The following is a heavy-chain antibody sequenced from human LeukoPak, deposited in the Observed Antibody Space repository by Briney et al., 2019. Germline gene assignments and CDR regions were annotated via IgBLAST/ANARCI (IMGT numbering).Heavy chain of an antibody. J-gene: IGHJ3*02. D-gene: IGHD6-19*01. CDR2: ISSSSSYI. V-gene: IGHV3-21*01. CDR1: GFTFSSYS. CDR3: ARPGQQWLNGAFDI. Sequence: GGSLRLSCAASGFTFSSYSMNWVRQAPGKGLEWVSSISSSSSYIYYADSVKGRFTISRDNAKNSLYLQMNSLRAEDTAVYYCARPGQQWLNGAFDIWGQGTMVTVSS.